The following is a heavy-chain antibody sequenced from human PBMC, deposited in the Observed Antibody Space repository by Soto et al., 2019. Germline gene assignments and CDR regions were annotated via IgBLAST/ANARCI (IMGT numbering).Heavy chain of an antibody. V-gene: IGHV4-59*08. D-gene: IGHD3-10*01. J-gene: IGHJ6*02. CDR2: IYYSGST. Sequence: PSETLSLTCTVSGGSISSYYWSWIRQPPGKGLEWIGYIYYSGSTNYNPSLKSRVTISVDTSKNQFSLRLTSVTAADTAVYYCVRQGIGVLHGLVDVXGQGTTVTVSS. CDR1: GGSISSYY. CDR3: VRQGIGVLHGLVDV.